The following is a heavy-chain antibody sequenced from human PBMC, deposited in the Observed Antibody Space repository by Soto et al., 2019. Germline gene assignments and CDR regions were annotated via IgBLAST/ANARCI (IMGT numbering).Heavy chain of an antibody. V-gene: IGHV3-74*01. CDR1: GFTFRNYW. CDR3: ARDFYHASSGHYGYYFDY. CDR2: INSDGSTT. J-gene: IGHJ4*02. Sequence: LRLSCAASGFTFRNYWMHWVRQIPGKGPVWVSRINSDGSTTSYADAVKGRFTISRDNAKNTLYLQLNSLRAEDTAVYYCARDFYHASSGHYGYYFDYRGQGTLVTVSS. D-gene: IGHD3-22*01.